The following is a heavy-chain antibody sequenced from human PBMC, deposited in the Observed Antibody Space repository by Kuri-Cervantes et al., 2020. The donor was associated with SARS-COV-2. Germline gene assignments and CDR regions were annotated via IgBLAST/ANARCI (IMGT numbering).Heavy chain of an antibody. CDR3: ARDEGDIVVVPAAIANPNWFDP. J-gene: IGHJ5*02. D-gene: IGHD2-2*02. V-gene: IGHV1-69*04. Sequence: SVKVSCKASGGTFSSYAISWVRQAPGQGLEWMGRIIPILGIANYAQKFQGRVTITADKSTSTAYMELSSLRSEDTAVYYCARDEGDIVVVPAAIANPNWFDPWGQGTLVTAPQ. CDR2: IIPILGIA. CDR1: GGTFSSYA.